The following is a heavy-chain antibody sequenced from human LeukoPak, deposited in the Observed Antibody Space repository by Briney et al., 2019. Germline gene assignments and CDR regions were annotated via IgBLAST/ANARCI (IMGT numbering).Heavy chain of an antibody. Sequence: QAGPSLRLSCTVSGFTFSSYWMTWVRQLPGEGMQWVANINQDGREKYYMDSMKGRLNISRDNTENSVFLQLTSLRPEDTGIYFCAKGRDYGDFWGQGTLVAVSS. J-gene: IGHJ4*02. V-gene: IGHV3-7*01. CDR1: GFTFSSYW. CDR2: INQDGREK. CDR3: AKGRDYGDF.